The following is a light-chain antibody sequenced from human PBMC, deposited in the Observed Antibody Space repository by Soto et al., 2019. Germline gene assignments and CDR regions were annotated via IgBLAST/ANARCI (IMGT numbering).Light chain of an antibody. CDR3: QQFNTYPT. V-gene: IGKV1-13*02. Sequence: AILLTQSPSSLSASVGDRVTITCRASQGISSALAWYQQKPGKAPKLLIYDASSLESGVPSRFSGSGSGTDFTLTISSLQPEDFATYYCQQFNTYPTFGQGTRLEIK. CDR2: DAS. CDR1: QGISSA. J-gene: IGKJ5*01.